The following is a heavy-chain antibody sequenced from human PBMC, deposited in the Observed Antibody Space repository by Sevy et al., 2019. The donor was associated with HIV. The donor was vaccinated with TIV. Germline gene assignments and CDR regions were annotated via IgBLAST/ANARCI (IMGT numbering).Heavy chain of an antibody. CDR1: GGSISSSSYY. J-gene: IGHJ4*02. CDR2: IYYSGST. Sequence: SETLSLTCTVSGGSISSSSYYWGWIRQPPGKGLEWIGSIYYSGSTYYNPSLKSRVTISVDTSKNQFSLKLSSVPAADTAVYYCARHRHVDDIAVAGTSSRGGRYYFDYWGQGTLVTVSS. D-gene: IGHD6-19*01. CDR3: ARHRHVDDIAVAGTSSRGGRYYFDY. V-gene: IGHV4-39*01.